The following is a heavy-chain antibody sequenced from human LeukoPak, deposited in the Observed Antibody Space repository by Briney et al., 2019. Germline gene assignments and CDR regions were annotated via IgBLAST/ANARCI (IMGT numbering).Heavy chain of an antibody. CDR2: MSQDAVKI. Sequence: GGSLRLSCAASGFTFSNYWMAWVRQAPGKGLEWVTYMSQDAVKIYYLDSVKGRFIISRDNAKNSLYLQMNSLRAEDTAVYYCARGVYGFDVWGQGTLITVSS. D-gene: IGHD2-8*01. CDR3: ARGVYGFDV. J-gene: IGHJ3*01. V-gene: IGHV3-7*01. CDR1: GFTFSNYW.